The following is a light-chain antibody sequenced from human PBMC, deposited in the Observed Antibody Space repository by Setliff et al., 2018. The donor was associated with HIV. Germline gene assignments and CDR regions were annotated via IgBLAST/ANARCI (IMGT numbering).Light chain of an antibody. CDR3: SSYTTSSTLYV. J-gene: IGLJ1*01. CDR2: DVS. Sequence: QSALTQPASVSGSPGQSITISCTGTSSDVGGYNYVSWYQQHPGKAPKLMIYDVSKRPSGVSNRFSGSKSGNTASLTISGLQAEDEADYYCSSYTTSSTLYVFGPGTKATGL. CDR1: SSDVGGYNY. V-gene: IGLV2-14*01.